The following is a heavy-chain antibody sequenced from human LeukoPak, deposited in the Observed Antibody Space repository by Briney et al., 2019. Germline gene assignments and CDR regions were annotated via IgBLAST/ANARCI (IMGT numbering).Heavy chain of an antibody. CDR2: INQDASEI. V-gene: IGHV3-7*01. Sequence: GGSLRLSCAASGFTSSSYSMNWYRQAPGKGLEWVGNINQDASEINYVDSVRGRFTISRDNAKNSLHLQMNSLRAEDTAVYYCATDRDNSDWQKRFDSWGQGTLVTVSS. CDR3: ATDRDNSDWQKRFDS. CDR1: GFTSSSYS. J-gene: IGHJ4*02. D-gene: IGHD2-21*02.